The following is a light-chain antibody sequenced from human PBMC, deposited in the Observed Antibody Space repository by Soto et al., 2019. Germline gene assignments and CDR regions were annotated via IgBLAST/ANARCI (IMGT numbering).Light chain of an antibody. J-gene: IGLJ1*01. CDR1: SSDVGNYNY. V-gene: IGLV2-14*03. CDR3: CSYANNNYV. Sequence: QSALTQPASVSGSPGQSITISCTGTSSDVGNYNYVSWYQQHPGKAPKLMIHGVSNRPSGVSDRFSGSKSGNTASLTISGLQAEDEADYHCCSYANNNYVFVTGTKVTVL. CDR2: GVS.